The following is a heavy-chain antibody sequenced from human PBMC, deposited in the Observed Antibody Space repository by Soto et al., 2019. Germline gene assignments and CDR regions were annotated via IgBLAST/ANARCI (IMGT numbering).Heavy chain of an antibody. J-gene: IGHJ5*02. CDR3: ARAVLIFPHNWFDP. Sequence: ASVKVSCKASGYTFTSYGISWVRQAPGQGLEWMGWISAYNGNTNYARKLQGRVTMTTDTSTSTAYMELRSLRSDDTAVYYCARAVLIFPHNWFDPWGQGTLVTVSS. CDR1: GYTFTSYG. V-gene: IGHV1-18*01. D-gene: IGHD3-3*02. CDR2: ISAYNGNT.